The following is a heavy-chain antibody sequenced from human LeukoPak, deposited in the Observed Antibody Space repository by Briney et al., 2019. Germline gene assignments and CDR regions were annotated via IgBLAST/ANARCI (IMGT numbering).Heavy chain of an antibody. D-gene: IGHD6-13*01. CDR3: ARDGAAARTFDY. V-gene: IGHV1-69*05. CDR1: GGTFSSYA. Sequence: ASVKVSCKASGGTFSSYAISWVRQAPGQGLEWMGGIIPIFGTANYAQKFQGRVTITTDESTSTAYMELSSLRSEDTAVYYCARDGAAARTFDYWGQGTLVTVSS. CDR2: IIPIFGTA. J-gene: IGHJ4*02.